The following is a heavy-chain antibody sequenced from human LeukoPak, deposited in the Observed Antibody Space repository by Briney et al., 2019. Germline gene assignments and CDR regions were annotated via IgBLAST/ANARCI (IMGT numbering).Heavy chain of an antibody. CDR3: AREEDRYYDFWSGYPTVRYGMDV. V-gene: IGHV3-48*02. D-gene: IGHD3-3*01. J-gene: IGHJ6*02. CDR1: GFTFSSYS. Sequence: GGSLRLSCAAPGFTFSSYSMTWVRQAPGKGLEWVSYISSSSSTIYYADSVKGRFTISRDNAKNSLYLQMNSLRDEDTAVYYCAREEDRYYDFWSGYPTVRYGMDVWGQGTTVTVSS. CDR2: ISSSSSTI.